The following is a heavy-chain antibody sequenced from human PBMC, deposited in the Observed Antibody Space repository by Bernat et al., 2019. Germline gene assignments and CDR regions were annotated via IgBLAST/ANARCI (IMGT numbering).Heavy chain of an antibody. Sequence: QVQLQQWGAGLLKPSETLSLTCAVYGGSFSGYYWSWIRQPPGKGLEWIGEINHSGSTNYNPSLKSRFTISVDTSKNQFSLKLSSVTAADTAGYYGAGGGVVPAARGPGTSRSWFDPWGQGTLVTVSS. J-gene: IGHJ5*02. D-gene: IGHD2-2*01. CDR2: INHSGST. CDR1: GGSFSGYY. CDR3: AGGGVVPAARGPGTSRSWFDP. V-gene: IGHV4-34*01.